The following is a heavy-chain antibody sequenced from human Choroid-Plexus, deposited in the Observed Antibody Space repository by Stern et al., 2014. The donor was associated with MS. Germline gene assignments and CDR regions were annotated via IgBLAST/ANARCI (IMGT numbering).Heavy chain of an antibody. CDR1: GFTFGSCA. V-gene: IGHV3-30*18. CDR3: AKDRQYLTYFFDH. CDR2: VSYDGSNK. J-gene: IGHJ5*02. Sequence: GQLVQSGGGVVQPGRPLGLSCVASGFTFGSCAMHWVRQAPGKGLEWVAGVSYDGSNKYYADSVKGRFTISRDNSQNTLYMQMSSLRPEDTAVYYCAKDRQYLTYFFDHWGQGSLVTVSS. D-gene: IGHD2/OR15-2a*01.